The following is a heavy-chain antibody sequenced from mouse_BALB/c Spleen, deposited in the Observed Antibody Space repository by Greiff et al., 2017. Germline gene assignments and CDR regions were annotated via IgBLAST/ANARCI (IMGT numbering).Heavy chain of an antibody. CDR3: ARYDYDGAY. Sequence: VQLKESGPELMKPGASVKISCKASGYSFTSYYMHWVKQSHGKSLEWIGYIDPFNGGTSYNQKFKGKATLTVDKSSSTAYMHLSSLTSEDSAVYYCARYDYDGAYWGQGTLVTVSA. J-gene: IGHJ3*01. CDR1: GYSFTSYY. D-gene: IGHD2-4*01. CDR2: IDPFNGGT. V-gene: IGHV1S135*01.